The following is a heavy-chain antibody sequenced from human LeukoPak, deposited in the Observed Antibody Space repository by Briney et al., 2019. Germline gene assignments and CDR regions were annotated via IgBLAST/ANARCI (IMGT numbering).Heavy chain of an antibody. Sequence: GGSLRLSCAASGFTFSNYWMSWVRQAPGKGLEWVANIKQDASEKYYVNSVKGRFTIFRDNAKNSLDLQMNSLRAEDTAVYYCAREEGGAGLYGFDIWGQGTMVTVSS. CDR1: GFTFSNYW. V-gene: IGHV3-7*01. J-gene: IGHJ3*02. D-gene: IGHD1-26*01. CDR2: IKQDASEK. CDR3: AREEGGAGLYGFDI.